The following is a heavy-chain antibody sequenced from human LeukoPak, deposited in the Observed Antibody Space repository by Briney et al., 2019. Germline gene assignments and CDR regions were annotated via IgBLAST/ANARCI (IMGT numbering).Heavy chain of an antibody. CDR2: ISAYNGNT. V-gene: IGHV1-18*01. D-gene: IGHD6-19*01. CDR3: ARVPGDYSSGWFSSLDY. CDR1: GYTFTSYG. Sequence: ASVKVSCKASGYTFTSYGISWVRQAPGQGLEWVGWISAYNGNTNYAQKLQGRVTMTTDTSTSTAYMELRSLRSDDTAVYYCARVPGDYSSGWFSSLDYWGQGTLVTVSS. J-gene: IGHJ4*02.